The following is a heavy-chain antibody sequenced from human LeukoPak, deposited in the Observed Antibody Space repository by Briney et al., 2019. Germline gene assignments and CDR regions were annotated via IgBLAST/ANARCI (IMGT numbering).Heavy chain of an antibody. CDR3: ATPYPGSAVMPFDY. V-gene: IGHV1-24*01. CDR2: FDPEDGET. CDR1: GYTLTELS. Sequence: ASVKVSCKVSGYTLTELSMHWVRQAPGKGLEWMGGFDPEDGETIYAQKFQGRVTMTEDTSTDTAYMELSSLRSEDTAVYYCATPYPGSAVMPFDYWGQGTLVTVSS. J-gene: IGHJ4*02. D-gene: IGHD3-16*01.